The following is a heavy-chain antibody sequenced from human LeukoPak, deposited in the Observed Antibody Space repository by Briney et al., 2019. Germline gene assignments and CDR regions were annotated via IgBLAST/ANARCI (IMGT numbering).Heavy chain of an antibody. V-gene: IGHV3-53*01. CDR2: IYNDGST. CDR1: GFTVSSNC. D-gene: IGHD1-1*01. J-gene: IGHJ4*02. Sequence: PGGSLSLSCVASGFTVSSNCMSWVRQAPGKGLEWVSIIYNDGSTFYADSVKGRFTISRDNSKNTLYLQMDSLSAEDTAVYYCARDYRNGAIDYWGQGTLVTVSS. CDR3: ARDYRNGAIDY.